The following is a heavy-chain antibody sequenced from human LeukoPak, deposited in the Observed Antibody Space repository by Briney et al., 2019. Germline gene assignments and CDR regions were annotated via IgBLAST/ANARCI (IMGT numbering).Heavy chain of an antibody. D-gene: IGHD3-10*01. CDR3: AKTRGGYYGSGSYSYFDY. J-gene: IGHJ4*02. Sequence: SETLSLTCTASGGSISSYYWSWIRQPPGKGLEWIGYIYYSGSTNYNPSLKSRVTISVDTSKNQFSLKLSSVTAADTAVYYCAKTRGGYYGSGSYSYFDYWGQGTLVTVSS. CDR2: IYYSGST. CDR1: GGSISSYY. V-gene: IGHV4-59*08.